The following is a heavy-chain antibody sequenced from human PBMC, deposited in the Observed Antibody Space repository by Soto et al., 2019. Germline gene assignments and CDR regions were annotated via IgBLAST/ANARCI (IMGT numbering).Heavy chain of an antibody. CDR2: INAGNGNT. D-gene: IGHD3-22*01. CDR3: AAPIGGEYYYDSSGYYPPLGYFDY. CDR1: GYTFTSYA. V-gene: IGHV1-3*01. Sequence: ASVKVSCKASGYTFTSYAMHWVRQAPGQRLEWMGWINAGNGNTKYSQKFQGRVTITRDTSASTAYMELSSLRSEDTAVYYCAAPIGGEYYYDSSGYYPPLGYFDYWGQGTLVTVSS. J-gene: IGHJ4*02.